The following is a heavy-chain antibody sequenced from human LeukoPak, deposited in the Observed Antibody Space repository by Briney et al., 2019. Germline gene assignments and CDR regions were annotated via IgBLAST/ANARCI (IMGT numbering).Heavy chain of an antibody. D-gene: IGHD2-8*01. J-gene: IGHJ6*02. Sequence: GGSLRLSCAASGFTFSSYAMSWVRQAPGKGLEWVSAISGSGGSTYYADSVKGRFTISRDNSKNTLYLQMNSLRAEDTAVYYCARELSYRTNGVCSLLGMDVWGQGTTVTVSS. CDR1: GFTFSSYA. CDR3: ARELSYRTNGVCSLLGMDV. CDR2: ISGSGGST. V-gene: IGHV3-23*01.